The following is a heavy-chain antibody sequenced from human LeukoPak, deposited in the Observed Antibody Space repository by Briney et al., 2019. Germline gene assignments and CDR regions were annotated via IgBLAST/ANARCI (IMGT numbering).Heavy chain of an antibody. CDR1: GGSFSGYY. CDR3: ARSVEGYCSRGSCYSYYYYMDV. J-gene: IGHJ6*03. D-gene: IGHD2-15*01. CDR2: INHSGST. Sequence: SETLSLPCAVYGGSFSGYYWSWIRQPPGKGLEWIGEINHSGSTNYNPPLKSRVTISVDTSKNQFSLKLSSVTAADTAVYCCARSVEGYCSRGSCYSYYYYMDVWGKGTTVTVSS. V-gene: IGHV4-34*01.